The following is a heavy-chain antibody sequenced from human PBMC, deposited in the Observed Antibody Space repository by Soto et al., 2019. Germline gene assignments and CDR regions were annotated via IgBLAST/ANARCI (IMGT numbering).Heavy chain of an antibody. CDR1: GGSISSGDYY. V-gene: IGHV4-30-4*01. D-gene: IGHD5-18*01. CDR2: IYYSGST. J-gene: IGHJ6*02. Sequence: SETLSLTCTVSGGSISSGDYYWSWIRQPPGKGLERIGYIYYSGSTYYNPSLKSRVTISVDTSKNQFSLKLSSVTAADTAVYYCARDHSYGYEYCLDCYYYGMDVWGQGTTVTVSS. CDR3: ARDHSYGYEYCLDCYYYGMDV.